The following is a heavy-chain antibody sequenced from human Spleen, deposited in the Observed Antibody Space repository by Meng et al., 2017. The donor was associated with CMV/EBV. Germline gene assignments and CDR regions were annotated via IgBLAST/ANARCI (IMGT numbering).Heavy chain of an antibody. Sequence: GESLKISFAASGFKFRDYWMHWVRQAPGKGPVWVSRIDGDGATTIYADSVKGRFTISRDNANNTVFLQMNSLRAEDTAVYYCAKYTSPYYYYGLDVWGQGTTVTVSS. V-gene: IGHV3-74*01. CDR1: GFKFRDYW. J-gene: IGHJ6*02. CDR3: AKYTSPYYYYGLDV. CDR2: IDGDGATT. D-gene: IGHD6-6*01.